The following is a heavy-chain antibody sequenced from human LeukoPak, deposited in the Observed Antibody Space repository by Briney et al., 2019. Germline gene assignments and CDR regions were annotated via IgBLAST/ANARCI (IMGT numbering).Heavy chain of an antibody. CDR2: FDPEDGET. J-gene: IGHJ1*01. CDR1: GYTLTELS. CDR3: AGGGYPSQYFQH. Sequence: ASVKVSCKVSGYTLTELSMHWVRQAPGKGLEWMGGFDPEDGETIYAQKFQGRVTMTEDTSTDTAYMELSSLRSEDTAVYYCAGGGYPSQYFQHWGQGTLVTVSS. D-gene: IGHD1-1*01. V-gene: IGHV1-24*01.